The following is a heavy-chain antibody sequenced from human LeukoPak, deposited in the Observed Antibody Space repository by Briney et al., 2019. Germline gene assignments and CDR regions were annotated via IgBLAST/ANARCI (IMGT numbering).Heavy chain of an antibody. CDR2: ISSGSTTI. Sequence: GGSLRLSCAASGFTLSNYNMNWVRQAPGKGLERVSYISSGSTTIYYADSVKGRFTVSRDNAKNSLYLQMNSLRDEDTAVYHCVRDYYDTSGYWGRGYWGQGTLVTVSS. CDR3: VRDYYDTSGYWGRGY. CDR1: GFTLSNYN. J-gene: IGHJ4*02. D-gene: IGHD3-22*01. V-gene: IGHV3-48*02.